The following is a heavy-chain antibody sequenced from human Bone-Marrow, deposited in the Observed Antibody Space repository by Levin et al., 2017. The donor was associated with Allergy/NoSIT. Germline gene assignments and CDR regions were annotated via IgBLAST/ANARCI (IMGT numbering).Heavy chain of an antibody. CDR2: IKEDGTEK. CDR1: GFTFNTYW. CDR3: ARSGSESDY. D-gene: IGHD3-10*01. V-gene: IGHV3-7*03. Sequence: TGGSLRLSCAASGFTFNTYWMTWVRQAPGKGLEWVANIKEDGTEKNYVDSVKGRFTISRDNAKNSLYLQMNRLRAEDTAVYYCARSGSESDYWGQGTQVTVSS. J-gene: IGHJ4*02.